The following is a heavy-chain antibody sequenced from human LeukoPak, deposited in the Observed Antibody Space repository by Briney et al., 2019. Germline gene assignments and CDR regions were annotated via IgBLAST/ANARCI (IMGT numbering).Heavy chain of an antibody. Sequence: VGSLRLPCAASGFTFSRNSMNWVRQAPGKGLEWVSSIGSRSSSIYYADSVKGRFTISRDNAKNSLYLQMNSLRAEDTAVYYCARETDEAFDIWGQGTMVTVSS. J-gene: IGHJ3*02. CDR2: IGSRSSSI. V-gene: IGHV3-21*01. CDR1: GFTFSRNS. CDR3: ARETDEAFDI.